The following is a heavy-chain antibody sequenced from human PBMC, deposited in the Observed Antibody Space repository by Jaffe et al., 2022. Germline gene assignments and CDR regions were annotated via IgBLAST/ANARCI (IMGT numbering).Heavy chain of an antibody. V-gene: IGHV1-2*06. D-gene: IGHD4-4*01. Sequence: QVQLVQSGAEVREPGASMKVSCKASGYTFTDYYIHWVRQAPGQGLEWMGRIYPNTAGTDYAQKFQGRVTVTRDTSISTAYMELNNLRPDDTAVYYCARGHNYAYDYWGQGTLVTVSS. J-gene: IGHJ4*02. CDR1: GYTFTDYY. CDR2: IYPNTAGT. CDR3: ARGHNYAYDY.